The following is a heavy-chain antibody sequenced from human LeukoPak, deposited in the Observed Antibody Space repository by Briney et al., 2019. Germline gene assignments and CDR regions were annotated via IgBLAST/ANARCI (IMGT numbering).Heavy chain of an antibody. CDR2: ISAYNGNT. Sequence: ASVKVSCKASGYTFTSYYMRWVRQAPGQGLEWMGWISAYNGNTNYAQKLQGRVTMTTDTSTSTAYMELRSLRSDDTAVYYCARLSGDPQFFGVVTFFDYWGQGTLVTVSS. CDR1: GYTFTSYY. CDR3: ARLSGDPQFFGVVTFFDY. D-gene: IGHD3-3*01. V-gene: IGHV1-18*04. J-gene: IGHJ4*02.